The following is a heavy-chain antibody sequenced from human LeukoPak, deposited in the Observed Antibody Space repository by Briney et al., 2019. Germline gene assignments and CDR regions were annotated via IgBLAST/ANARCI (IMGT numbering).Heavy chain of an antibody. Sequence: PSQTLSLTCAVSGGSISSGGYSWSWIRQPPGKGLEWIGYIYHSGSTYYNPSLKSRVTISVDRSKNQFSLKLSSVTAADTAVYYYARYYYGSGSYDYWGQGTLVTVSS. CDR3: ARYYYGSGSYDY. CDR1: GGSISSGGYS. J-gene: IGHJ4*02. V-gene: IGHV4-30-2*01. CDR2: IYHSGST. D-gene: IGHD3-10*01.